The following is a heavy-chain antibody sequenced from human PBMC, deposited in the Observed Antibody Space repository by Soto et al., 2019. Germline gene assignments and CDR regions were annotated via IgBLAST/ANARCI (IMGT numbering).Heavy chain of an antibody. V-gene: IGHV3-23*01. D-gene: IGHD1-26*01. CDR1: GFTFSSYA. CDR2: ISGSGGST. CDR3: ARRGSGSYYDY. Sequence: EVQLLESGGGLVQPGGSLRLSCAASGFTFSSYAMRWVRQAPGKGLVWVSAISGSGGSTYYADSVKGRFTISRDNSKNTLHLQMNSLRAEDTAVYYCARRGSGSYYDYWRQGTLVTVS. J-gene: IGHJ4*02.